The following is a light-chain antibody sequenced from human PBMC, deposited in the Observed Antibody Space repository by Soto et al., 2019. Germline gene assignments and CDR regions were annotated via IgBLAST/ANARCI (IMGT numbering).Light chain of an antibody. CDR1: NSNIGSNT. J-gene: IGLJ3*02. CDR3: AAWDDSLNGHWV. Sequence: QSVLTQPPSASGTPGQRVTISCSGSNSNIGSNTVNWYQQLPGTAPKLLMYSNNQRPSGVPDRFSGSKSGTSASLAISGRQSEDEGDYYCAAWDDSLNGHWVFGGGTKLTVL. CDR2: SNN. V-gene: IGLV1-44*01.